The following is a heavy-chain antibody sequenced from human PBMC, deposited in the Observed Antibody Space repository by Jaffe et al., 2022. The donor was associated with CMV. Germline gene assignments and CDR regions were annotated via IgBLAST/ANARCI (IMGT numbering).Heavy chain of an antibody. D-gene: IGHD3-22*01. V-gene: IGHV4-59*01. CDR2: IYYSGST. Sequence: QVQLQESGPGLVKPSETLSLTCTVSGGSISSYYWSWIRQPPGKGLEWIGYIYYSGSTNYNPSLKSRVTISVDTSKNQFSLKLSSVTAADTAVYYCARGPLGYYYDSSGKWGWFDPWGQGTLVTVSS. CDR3: ARGPLGYYYDSSGKWGWFDP. J-gene: IGHJ5*02. CDR1: GGSISSYY.